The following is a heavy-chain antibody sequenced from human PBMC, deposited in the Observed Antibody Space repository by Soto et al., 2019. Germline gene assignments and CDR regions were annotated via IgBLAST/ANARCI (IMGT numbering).Heavy chain of an antibody. CDR3: AKVAAMDNYYYYRMDV. V-gene: IGHV3-23*01. D-gene: IGHD5-18*01. CDR2: ISGSGGST. J-gene: IGHJ6*02. CDR1: GFTFSSYA. Sequence: GGSLRLSCAASGFTFSSYAMSWVRQAPGKGLEWVSAISGSGGSTYYADSVKGRFTISRDNSKNTLYLQMNSLRAEDTAVYYCAKVAAMDNYYYYRMDVWGQGTTVTVSS.